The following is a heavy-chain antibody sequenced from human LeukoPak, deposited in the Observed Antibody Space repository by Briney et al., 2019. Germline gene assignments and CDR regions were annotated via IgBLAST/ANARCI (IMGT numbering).Heavy chain of an antibody. V-gene: IGHV3-30*18. CDR2: ISYDGSNK. Sequence: GGSLRLSCAASGFTFSSYGMHWVRQAPGKGLEWVAVISYDGSNKYYADSVKGRFTISRDNSKNTLYLQMYSLRAEDTAVYYCAKDWHSGSYYPEEDIWGQGTMVTVSS. J-gene: IGHJ3*02. CDR1: GFTFSSYG. CDR3: AKDWHSGSYYPEEDI. D-gene: IGHD1-26*01.